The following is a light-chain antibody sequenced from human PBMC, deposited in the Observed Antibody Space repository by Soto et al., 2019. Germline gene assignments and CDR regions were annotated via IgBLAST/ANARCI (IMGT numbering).Light chain of an antibody. J-gene: IGLJ2*01. CDR1: SSDVGAYNY. V-gene: IGLV2-11*01. CDR2: DVN. CDR3: CSYAGSNTLV. Sequence: QSALTQPRSVSGSPGQSVTISCTGTSSDVGAYNYVSWYQQHPGKGPKVMIYDVNKRPSGVPDRFLGSKSDNTASLTISGLQAEDEADYYCCSYAGSNTLVFGGGTKVTVL.